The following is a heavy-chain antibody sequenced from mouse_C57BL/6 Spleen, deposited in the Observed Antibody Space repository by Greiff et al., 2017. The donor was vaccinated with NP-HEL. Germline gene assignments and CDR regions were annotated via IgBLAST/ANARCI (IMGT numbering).Heavy chain of an antibody. Sequence: EVKLVESGGDLVKPGGSLKLSCAASGFTFSSYGMSWVRQTPDKRLEWVATISSGGSYPYYPDSVKGRFTISRDNAKNTLYLQMSSLKSEDTAMYYCAREEDYYGSSWDYWGQGTTLTVAS. CDR2: ISSGGSYP. CDR1: GFTFSSYG. V-gene: IGHV5-6*01. CDR3: AREEDYYGSSWDY. J-gene: IGHJ2*01. D-gene: IGHD1-1*01.